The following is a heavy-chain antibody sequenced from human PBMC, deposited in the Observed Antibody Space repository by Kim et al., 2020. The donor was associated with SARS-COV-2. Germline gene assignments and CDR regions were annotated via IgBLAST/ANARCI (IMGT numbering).Heavy chain of an antibody. CDR3: AREIRIAAAGTMVGAFDI. J-gene: IGHJ3*02. V-gene: IGHV3-21*01. D-gene: IGHD6-13*01. CDR1: GFTFSSYS. Sequence: GGSLRLSCAASGFTFSSYSMNWVRQAPGKGLEWVSSISSSSSYIYYADSVKGRFTISRDNAKNSLYLQMNSLRAEDTAVYYCAREIRIAAAGTMVGAFDIWGQGTMVTVSS. CDR2: ISSSSSYI.